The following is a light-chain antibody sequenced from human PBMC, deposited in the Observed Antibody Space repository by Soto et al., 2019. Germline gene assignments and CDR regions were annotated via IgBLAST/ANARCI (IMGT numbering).Light chain of an antibody. CDR3: QQKDT. CDR2: AAS. CDR1: QSISSY. V-gene: IGKV1-39*01. J-gene: IGKJ3*01. Sequence: DIQMTQSPSSLSASVGDRVTITCRASQSISSYLNWYQQKPGKAPKLLIYAASSLQSGVPSRFSGSGSGTDFTLTISSLQPEDFATYYYQQKDTFGPGTKVDIK.